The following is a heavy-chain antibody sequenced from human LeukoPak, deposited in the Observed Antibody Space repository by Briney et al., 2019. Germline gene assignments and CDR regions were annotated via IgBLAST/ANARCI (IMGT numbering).Heavy chain of an antibody. CDR2: INHSGST. CDR3: ARDRFALNDYGDPFPWYFDL. J-gene: IGHJ2*01. V-gene: IGHV4-34*01. D-gene: IGHD4-17*01. CDR1: GGSFSGYY. Sequence: PSETLSLTCAVYGGSFSGYYWSWIRQPPGKGLEWIGEINHSGSTNYNPSLKSRVTISVDTSKNQFSLKLSSVTAADTAVYYCARDRFALNDYGDPFPWYFDLWGRGTLVTVSS.